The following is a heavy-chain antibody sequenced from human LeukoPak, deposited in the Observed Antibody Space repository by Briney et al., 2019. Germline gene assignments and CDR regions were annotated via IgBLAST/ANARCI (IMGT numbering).Heavy chain of an antibody. Sequence: ASVKVSCKASGYTFTSNGINWVRQAPGQGLEWMGWINTYNGKTNYSQRLQVRVTMTTDTATSTVYMEVRSLRSDDTAVYYCARDLSSEYHTSGSNIEGDYSDYYGMDVWGQVTTVTVAS. CDR1: GYTFTSNG. V-gene: IGHV1-18*01. CDR3: ARDLSSEYHTSGSNIEGDYSDYYGMDV. CDR2: INTYNGKT. D-gene: IGHD3-10*01. J-gene: IGHJ6*02.